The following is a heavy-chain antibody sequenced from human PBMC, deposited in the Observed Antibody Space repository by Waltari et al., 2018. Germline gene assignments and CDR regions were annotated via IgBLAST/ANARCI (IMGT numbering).Heavy chain of an antibody. V-gene: IGHV4-4*02. Sequence: QVHLQESGPGLVRPSETLSLTCPGSGASIRGGDWLIWVRQSPGKLLEWIGEIHHSGRTNSNPSLKNRLTLSVDESRNQFFLKITSVTAADTALYFCARANGGLIGSWGQGIVVTVSS. CDR2: IHHSGRT. D-gene: IGHD3-16*01. CDR1: GASIRGGDW. J-gene: IGHJ5*02. CDR3: ARANGGLIGS.